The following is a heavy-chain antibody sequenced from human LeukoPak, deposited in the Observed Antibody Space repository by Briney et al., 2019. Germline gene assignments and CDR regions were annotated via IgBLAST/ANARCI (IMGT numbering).Heavy chain of an antibody. V-gene: IGHV1-46*01. CDR2: INPSGGST. CDR1: GYTFTSYY. CDR3: ARTIEGGDAFDI. J-gene: IGHJ3*02. Sequence: ASVKVSCKASGYTFTSYYMHWVRQAPGQGLEWMGIINPSGGSTSYAQKFQGRVAMTRDTSTSTVYMELSSLRSEDTAVYYCARTIEGGDAFDIWGQGTMVTVSS. D-gene: IGHD1-26*01.